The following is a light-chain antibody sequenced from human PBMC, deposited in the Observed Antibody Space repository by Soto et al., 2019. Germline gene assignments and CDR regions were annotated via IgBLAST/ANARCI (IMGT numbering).Light chain of an antibody. V-gene: IGKV1-39*01. CDR2: AAS. CDR3: QQYNSYSLWT. CDR1: QSISNY. Sequence: DIQMTQSPSSLSASVGDRVTITCRASQSISNYLNWYQQKPGKAPNLLIYAASSLQSGVPSRFSGSGSGTDFTLTINNLQPEDFATYYCQQYNSYSLWTFGQGTKVDIK. J-gene: IGKJ1*01.